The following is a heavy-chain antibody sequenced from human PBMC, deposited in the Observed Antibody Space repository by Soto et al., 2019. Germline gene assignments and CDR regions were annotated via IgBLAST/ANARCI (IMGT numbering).Heavy chain of an antibody. CDR1: GFTFSSYA. Sequence: EVQLLESGGGLVQPGGSLRLSCAASGFTFSSYAMSWVRQAPGKGLEWVSAISGSGGSTYYADSVKGRFTISRDNSKNTLYLQMNSLRAEDTAVYYCAKGGRRRFGVFDAFDIWGQGTMVTVSS. D-gene: IGHD3-10*01. CDR3: AKGGRRRFGVFDAFDI. J-gene: IGHJ3*02. V-gene: IGHV3-23*01. CDR2: ISGSGGST.